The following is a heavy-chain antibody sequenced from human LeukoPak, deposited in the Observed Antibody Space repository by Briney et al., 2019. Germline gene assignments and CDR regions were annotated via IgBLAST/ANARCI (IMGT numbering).Heavy chain of an antibody. CDR2: INPNSGGT. J-gene: IGHJ4*02. D-gene: IGHD2-15*01. V-gene: IGHV1-2*02. CDR1: GYTFTSYY. Sequence: ASVKVSCKASGYTFTSYYMHWVRQAPGQGLEWMGWINPNSGGTNYAQKFQGRVTLPRDTSNSTAYMELSRLRSDDTAVYYCARGGSYCSGGSCCPRLWDYWGQGTLVTVSS. CDR3: ARGGSYCSGGSCCPRLWDY.